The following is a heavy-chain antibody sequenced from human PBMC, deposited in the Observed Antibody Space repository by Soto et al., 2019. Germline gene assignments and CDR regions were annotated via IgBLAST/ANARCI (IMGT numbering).Heavy chain of an antibody. J-gene: IGHJ4*02. CDR3: ARDIYCSSTSCYTTPFDY. Sequence: PGGSLRLSCAASGFTFSSYWMSWVRQAPGKGLEWVANIKQDGSEKYYVDSVKGRFTISRDNAKNSLYLQMNSLRAEDTAVYYCARDIYCSSTSCYTTPFDYWGQGTLVTVSS. CDR2: IKQDGSEK. V-gene: IGHV3-7*03. CDR1: GFTFSSYW. D-gene: IGHD2-2*01.